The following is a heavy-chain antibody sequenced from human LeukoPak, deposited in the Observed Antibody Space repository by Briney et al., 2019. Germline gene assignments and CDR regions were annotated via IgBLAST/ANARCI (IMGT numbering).Heavy chain of an antibody. CDR2: INPNRGGT. V-gene: IGHV1-2*02. J-gene: IGHJ5*02. CDR3: ARAWSSSSGGWFDP. Sequence: GASLKFSCKSSGDTFTGYSMQWFRHAPGQGLEWLGLINPNRGGTKYAQNHQGGVTMTSDTSISTAYMELCRLRSYDTGVYYCARAWSSSSGGWFDPWGQGTLVTVSS. D-gene: IGHD6-6*01. CDR1: GDTFTGYS.